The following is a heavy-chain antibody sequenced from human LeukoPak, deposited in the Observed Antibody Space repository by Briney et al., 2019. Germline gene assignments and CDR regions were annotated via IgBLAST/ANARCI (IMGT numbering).Heavy chain of an antibody. J-gene: IGHJ5*02. V-gene: IGHV3-23*01. D-gene: IGHD4-17*01. CDR3: AKDPSTVTTNRDWFDP. CDR2: ISGSGSST. CDR1: GFTFSSYA. Sequence: GGPLRLSCAASGFTFSSYAMSWVRQAPGKGLEWVSAISGSGSSTYYADSVKGRFTISRDNSKNTLYLQMNSLRAEDTAVYYCAKDPSTVTTNRDWFDPWGQGTLVTVSS.